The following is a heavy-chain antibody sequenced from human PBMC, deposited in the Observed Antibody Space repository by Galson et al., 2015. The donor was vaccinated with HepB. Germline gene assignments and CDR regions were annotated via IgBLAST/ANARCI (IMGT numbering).Heavy chain of an antibody. Sequence: SLRLSCAASGFTFGDYAMSWVRQAPAKGLEWVGFIRSKAYGGTTEYAASVKGRFRISRDDSKTIAYLQMNSLKTEDTAVYYCTRNFVYFDSSGPLGYWGQGTLVTVSS. CDR1: GFTFGDYA. D-gene: IGHD3-22*01. J-gene: IGHJ4*02. CDR2: IRSKAYGGTT. V-gene: IGHV3-49*04. CDR3: TRNFVYFDSSGPLGY.